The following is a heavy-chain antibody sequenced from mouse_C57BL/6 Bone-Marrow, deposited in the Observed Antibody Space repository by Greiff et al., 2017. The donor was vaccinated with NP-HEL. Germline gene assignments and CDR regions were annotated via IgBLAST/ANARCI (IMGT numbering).Heavy chain of an antibody. CDR3: TTGGSSPYAMDY. J-gene: IGHJ4*01. V-gene: IGHV14-4*01. CDR2: IDPENGDT. D-gene: IGHD1-1*01. CDR1: GFNIKDDY. Sequence: VQLKESGAELVRPGASVKLSCTVSGFNIKDDYMHWVTQRPEQGLEWIGWIDPENGDTEYASKFQGKATITADPSSNTAYLQISSLTSEDTAVYYCTTGGSSPYAMDYWGQGTSVTVSS.